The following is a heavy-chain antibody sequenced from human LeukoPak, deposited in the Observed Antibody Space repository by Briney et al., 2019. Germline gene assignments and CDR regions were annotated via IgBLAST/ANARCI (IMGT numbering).Heavy chain of an antibody. V-gene: IGHV1-2*02. Sequence: ASVKVSCKASGYTFTGYYMHWVRQAPGQGLEWMGWINPNSGGTNYAQKFQGRVTMTRDTSISTAYMELSRLRSDDTAVYYCARGLSVRLRVFSWFDHWGQGTLVTVSS. D-gene: IGHD4-17*01. CDR2: INPNSGGT. J-gene: IGHJ5*02. CDR3: ARGLSVRLRVFSWFDH. CDR1: GYTFTGYY.